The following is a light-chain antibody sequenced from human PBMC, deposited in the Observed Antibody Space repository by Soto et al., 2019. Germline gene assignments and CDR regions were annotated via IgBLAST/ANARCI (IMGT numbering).Light chain of an antibody. Sequence: DIQMTQSLPTLSASVGDRVTITCQASQDIGNFLSWYQQKPGKVPKLLIFDASNLETGVPSRFTASGSGTDFTFTISSLQPEVIETYYCQQYDNLPLTFAGGTKVDIK. V-gene: IGKV1-33*01. CDR1: QDIGNF. CDR3: QQYDNLPLT. CDR2: DAS. J-gene: IGKJ4*01.